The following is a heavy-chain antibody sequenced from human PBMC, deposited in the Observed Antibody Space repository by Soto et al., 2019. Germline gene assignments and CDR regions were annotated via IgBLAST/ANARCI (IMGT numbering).Heavy chain of an antibody. V-gene: IGHV3-53*02. CDR2: IYSSGNT. CDR1: GFTVSSNY. J-gene: IGHJ4*02. D-gene: IGHD2-15*01. CDR3: AREGGGVYCSGGSCYGRYFDY. Sequence: EVRLVETGGGLIQPGGSLRLSCVASGFTVSSNYMTWVRQAPGKGLEWVSIIYSSGNTYYADSVQGRFTISRDNSKITLDLQMNNLRVEDTAVYYCAREGGGVYCSGGSCYGRYFDYWGQGTLVTVSA.